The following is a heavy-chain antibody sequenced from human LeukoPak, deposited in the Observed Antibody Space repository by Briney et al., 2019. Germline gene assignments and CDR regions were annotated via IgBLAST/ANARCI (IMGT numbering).Heavy chain of an antibody. V-gene: IGHV4-59*11. CDR2: IYYSGNI. D-gene: IGHD2-15*01. CDR3: AVGDISYYYYMSV. Sequence: PSETLSLTCTVSGGSISSRHWSWIRQPPGKGLEWIGYIYYSGNINYNPSLKSRVTISVDTSNNQFSLKLRSVTAADTAVYYCAVGDISYYYYMSVWGKGTTVTVSS. J-gene: IGHJ6*03. CDR1: GGSISSRH.